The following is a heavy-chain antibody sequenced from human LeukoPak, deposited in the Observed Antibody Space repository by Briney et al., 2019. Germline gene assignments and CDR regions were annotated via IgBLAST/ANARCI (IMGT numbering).Heavy chain of an antibody. J-gene: IGHJ4*02. D-gene: IGHD2-2*01. CDR1: GGAFSNYF. Sequence: SETLSPTCAVSGGAFSNYFWTWIRQPPGKGLEWIAEINDSGSTNSNSSLRSRVAISLDTSKNQFSLRLTSVTAADTAVYYCARGQYCSTTTCYSARRYFDFWGQGTLVTVSS. CDR2: INDSGST. V-gene: IGHV4-34*01. CDR3: ARGQYCSTTTCYSARRYFDF.